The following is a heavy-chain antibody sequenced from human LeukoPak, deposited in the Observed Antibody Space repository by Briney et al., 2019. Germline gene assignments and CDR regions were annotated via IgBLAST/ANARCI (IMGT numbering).Heavy chain of an antibody. Sequence: GGSLRLSCAASGFTFSTSSMSWVRQAPGKGLAWVSSISGSSGSTYYADSVKGRFTISRDNSRNTLFLQMNSLKADDTAVYYCAKGGGGVLASWGQGTLVTVSS. D-gene: IGHD3-16*01. J-gene: IGHJ4*02. CDR1: GFTFSTSS. CDR2: ISGSSGST. CDR3: AKGGGGVLAS. V-gene: IGHV3-23*01.